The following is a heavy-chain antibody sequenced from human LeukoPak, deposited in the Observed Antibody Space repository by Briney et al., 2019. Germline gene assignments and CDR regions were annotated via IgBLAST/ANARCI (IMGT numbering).Heavy chain of an antibody. CDR3: AKDQGITMVRGSFDY. D-gene: IGHD3-10*01. CDR1: GFTFSSYG. V-gene: IGHV3-30*02. J-gene: IGHJ4*02. CDR2: IRYDGSNK. Sequence: GGSLRLSCAASGFTFSSYGMHWVRQAPGKGLEWVAFIRYDGSNKYYADSVKGRFTISRDNSKNTLYLQMNSLRAEDTAVYYCAKDQGITMVRGSFDYWGQGTLVTVSS.